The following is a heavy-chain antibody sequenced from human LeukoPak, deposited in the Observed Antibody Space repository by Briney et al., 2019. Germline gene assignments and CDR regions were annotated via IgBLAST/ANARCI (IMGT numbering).Heavy chain of an antibody. CDR3: AKDDVFRSTTCPHFLDH. CDR1: GFTFGSYG. D-gene: IGHD2-2*01. Sequence: PGGSLTQSCVGSGFTFGSYGMSWVRQAPGKGLEWVSGITGSGYSTYSADSVKGRFTISRDNSKNTLDLQMNSLRAEDTAVYYCAKDDVFRSTTCPHFLDHWGPGTPVNVSS. V-gene: IGHV3-23*01. J-gene: IGHJ4*03. CDR2: ITGSGYST.